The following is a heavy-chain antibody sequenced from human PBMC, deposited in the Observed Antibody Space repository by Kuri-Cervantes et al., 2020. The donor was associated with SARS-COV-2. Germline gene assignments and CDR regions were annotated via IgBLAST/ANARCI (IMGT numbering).Heavy chain of an antibody. D-gene: IGHD1-26*01. CDR2: IYTSGST. CDR3: AKEWEGATPRGY. CDR1: GGSISSYY. V-gene: IGHV4-4*07. Sequence: SETLSLTCTVSGGSISSYYWSWIRQPAGKGLEWIGRIYTSGSTNYNPSLKGRVTISVDTSKNQFSLKLSSVTAADTAVYYCAKEWEGATPRGYWGQGTLVTVSS. J-gene: IGHJ4*02.